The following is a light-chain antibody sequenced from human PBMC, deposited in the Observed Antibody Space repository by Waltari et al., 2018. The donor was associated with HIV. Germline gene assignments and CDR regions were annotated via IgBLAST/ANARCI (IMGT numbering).Light chain of an antibody. J-gene: IGKJ4*01. V-gene: IGKV1-39*01. Sequence: DIQMTQSHSALSASVADRATTPCRASQDISSYLNWYQQKPGKGPNLLIYAASSLQSGAPSRFSGSGSGTNFTLTISSLQPEDFATYFCQQTYTTPPTFGGGSRVEIK. CDR1: QDISSY. CDR2: AAS. CDR3: QQTYTTPPT.